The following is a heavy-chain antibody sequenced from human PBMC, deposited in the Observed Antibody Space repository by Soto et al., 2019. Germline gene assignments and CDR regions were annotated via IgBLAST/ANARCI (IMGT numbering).Heavy chain of an antibody. CDR2: ISYHGRKI. D-gene: IGHD5-12*01. V-gene: IGHV3-30-3*02. CDR3: ASGDQGVRASGPALDP. Sequence: SRLTVWISAVGGVLKEPGKGLEWVAVISYHGRKIEYADSVKGRFTISRDNSKNTLYLQMNSLTPDDTAVYYCASGDQGVRASGPALDPWGQG. CDR1: RLTVWISA. J-gene: IGHJ5*02.